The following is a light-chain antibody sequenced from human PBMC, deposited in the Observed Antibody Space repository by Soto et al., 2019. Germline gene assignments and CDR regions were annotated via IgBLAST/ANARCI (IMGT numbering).Light chain of an antibody. V-gene: IGLV1-51*01. CDR3: GTWDSSLSAVV. CDR1: SSDIGKNY. CDR2: DNN. J-gene: IGLJ2*01. Sequence: QSVLTQPPSVSAAPGQKVTLSCSGSSSDIGKNYVSWYQQLPGTAPKLLIYDNNKRPSGIPDRFSGSKSGSSATLDITGLQNGDEAEYYCGTWDSSLSAVVFGGGTKLTVL.